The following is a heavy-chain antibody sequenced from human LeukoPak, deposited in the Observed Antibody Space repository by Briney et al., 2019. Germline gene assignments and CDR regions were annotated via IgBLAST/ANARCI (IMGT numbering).Heavy chain of an antibody. CDR3: ASSTSSSWYGSPNWFDP. J-gene: IGHJ5*02. D-gene: IGHD6-13*01. CDR1: GYTLTELS. Sequence: ASVKVSCKVSGYTLTELSMHWVRQAPGKGLEWMGGFDPEDGGAIYAQKFQGRVTITTDESTSTAYMELSSLRSEDTAVYYCASSTSSSWYGSPNWFDPWGQGTLVTVSS. CDR2: FDPEDGGA. V-gene: IGHV1-24*01.